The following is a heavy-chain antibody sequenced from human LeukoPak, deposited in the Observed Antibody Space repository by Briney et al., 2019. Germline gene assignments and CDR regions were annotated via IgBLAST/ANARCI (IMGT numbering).Heavy chain of an antibody. CDR2: ISSSGSTI. CDR1: GFTFSSYE. D-gene: IGHD4-17*01. Sequence: QPGGSLRLSCAASGFTFSSYEMNWVRQAPGKGLEWVSYISSSGSTIYYADSVKGRFTISRDNAKNSMYLQMNSLRDEDTAIYYCARETTVIKKIDYWGQGTLVTVSS. CDR3: ARETTVIKKIDY. J-gene: IGHJ4*02. V-gene: IGHV3-48*03.